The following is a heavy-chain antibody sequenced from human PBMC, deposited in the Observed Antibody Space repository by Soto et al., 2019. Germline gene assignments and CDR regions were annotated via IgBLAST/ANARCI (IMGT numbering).Heavy chain of an antibody. CDR2: INPNSGGT. Sequence: GASVKVSCKTSVYTYTGYYMDWVRRDPGQGLEWMGWINPNSGGTNYAQKFQGRVTMTRDTSISTAYMELSRLRSDDTAVYYCARDVEFGAFDIWGQGTMVTVSS. CDR1: VYTYTGYY. J-gene: IGHJ3*02. V-gene: IGHV1-2*02. CDR3: ARDVEFGAFDI. D-gene: IGHD3-16*01.